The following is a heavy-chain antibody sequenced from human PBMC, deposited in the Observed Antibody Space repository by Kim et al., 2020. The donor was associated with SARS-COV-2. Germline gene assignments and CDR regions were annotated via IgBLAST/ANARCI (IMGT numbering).Heavy chain of an antibody. J-gene: IGHJ6*02. CDR3: ARLRRGEYRPDG. CDR1: GGSISSSSYY. D-gene: IGHD3-16*01. V-gene: IGHV4-39*01. CDR2: IYYSGST. Sequence: SETLSLTCTVSGGSISSSSYYWGWIRQPPGKGLEWIGSIYYSGSTYYNPSLKSRVSISVDTSKNQFSLKLSSVTAADTAVYYCARLRRGEYRPDGWGQG.